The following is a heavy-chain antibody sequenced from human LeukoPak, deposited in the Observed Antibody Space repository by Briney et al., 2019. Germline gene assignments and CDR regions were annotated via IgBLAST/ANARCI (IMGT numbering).Heavy chain of an antibody. J-gene: IGHJ4*02. Sequence: GASVKVYCKASGGTFSSYAISWVRQAPGQGLEWMGGIIPIFGTANYAQKFQGRVTITADESTSTAYMELSSLRSEDTAVYYCAVEGFGESLPKYWGQGTLVTVSS. CDR1: GGTFSSYA. CDR3: AVEGFGESLPKY. CDR2: IIPIFGTA. V-gene: IGHV1-69*13. D-gene: IGHD3-10*01.